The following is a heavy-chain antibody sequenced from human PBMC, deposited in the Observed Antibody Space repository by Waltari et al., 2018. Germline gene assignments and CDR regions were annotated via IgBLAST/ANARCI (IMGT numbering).Heavy chain of an antibody. CDR2: IGSDLNT. V-gene: IGHV3-23*01. CDR1: GFTFSGNA. D-gene: IGHD3-9*01. J-gene: IGHJ3*02. Sequence: EVELLESGGGLVQPGGSLRLSCTTSGFTFSGNAMGWVRQAPGKGLEGVSGIGSDLNTNYADSVKGRFTISRDNSKNTLYLQMNSLRAEDTALYYCVKDIFRWAFDIWGQGTMVTVSS. CDR3: VKDIFRWAFDI.